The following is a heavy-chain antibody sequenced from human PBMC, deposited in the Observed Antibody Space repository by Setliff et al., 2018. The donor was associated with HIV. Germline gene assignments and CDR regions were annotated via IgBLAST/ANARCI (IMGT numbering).Heavy chain of an antibody. Sequence: SETLSLTCSVSGASLSSNSYYWGWIRQPPGKGLEWIGYIYYSGSTNYNPSLKSRVTISVATSKNQFSLKLDSVTTADTAVYYCARDGPLEGSYRYYYYYMDVWGKGTTVTVSS. V-gene: IGHV4-61*01. CDR2: IYYSGST. CDR3: ARDGPLEGSYRYYYYYMDV. CDR1: GASLSSNSYY. D-gene: IGHD3-10*01. J-gene: IGHJ6*03.